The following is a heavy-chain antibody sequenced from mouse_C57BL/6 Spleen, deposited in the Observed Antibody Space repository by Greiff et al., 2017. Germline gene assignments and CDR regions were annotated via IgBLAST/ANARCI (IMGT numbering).Heavy chain of an antibody. CDR3: ATYDYEAY. CDR2: ISYDGSN. D-gene: IGHD2-4*01. CDR1: GYSITSGYY. Sequence: DVKLQESGPGLVKPSQSLSLTCSVTGYSITSGYYWNWIRQFPGNKLEWMGYISYDGSNNYNPSLKNRISITRDTSKNQFFLKLNSVTTEDTATYYCATYDYEAYWGQGTLVTVAA. J-gene: IGHJ3*01. V-gene: IGHV3-6*01.